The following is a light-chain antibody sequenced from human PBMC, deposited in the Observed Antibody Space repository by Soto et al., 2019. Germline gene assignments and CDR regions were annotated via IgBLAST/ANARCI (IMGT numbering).Light chain of an antibody. V-gene: IGKV3-15*01. CDR3: QQYGTSEII. Sequence: EVVLTQSPGTLSLSPGERATLSCRASQNVGTFLTWYQQKPGQAPRLLIYDASTRATGIPARLSGSGSGTEFTLTISSLESQDFAVFFCQQYGTSEIIFGQGTRLEIK. J-gene: IGKJ5*01. CDR1: QNVGTF. CDR2: DAS.